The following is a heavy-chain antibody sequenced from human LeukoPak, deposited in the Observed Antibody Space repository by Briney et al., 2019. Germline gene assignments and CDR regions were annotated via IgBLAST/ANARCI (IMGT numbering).Heavy chain of an antibody. D-gene: IGHD3-9*01. V-gene: IGHV3-74*01. CDR2: INSDGSST. CDR3: TRELDWLPTLDY. J-gene: IGHJ4*02. CDR1: GFTFSNYW. Sequence: GGSLRLSCAASGFTFSNYWMHWVRPAPGKGLVWVSRINSDGSSTRYADSVKGRFTISRDNAKNTLYLQMNSLRAEDTAVYYCTRELDWLPTLDYWGQGTLVTVSS.